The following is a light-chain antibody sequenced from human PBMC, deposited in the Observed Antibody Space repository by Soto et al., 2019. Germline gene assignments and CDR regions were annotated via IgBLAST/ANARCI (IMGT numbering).Light chain of an antibody. CDR3: QSYDRRLSGDV. J-gene: IGLJ1*01. CDR2: EVT. Sequence: QSALTQPASVSASPGQSITISCTGTSSDVGTYDDVSWYRQHPGKGPKLLIYEVTNRPSGVPERFSGSKSGASATLAITGLQAEDEADYYCQSYDRRLSGDVFGTGTKLTVL. V-gene: IGLV2-14*01. CDR1: SSDVGTYDD.